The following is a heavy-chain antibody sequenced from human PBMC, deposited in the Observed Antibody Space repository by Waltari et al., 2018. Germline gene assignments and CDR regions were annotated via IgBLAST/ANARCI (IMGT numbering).Heavy chain of an antibody. Sequence: QVQLVQSGAEVKKPGASVKVSCKASGYTFTGYYMHWVRQAPGQGLDWMGRINPNRGGTNDAQKFQGRVTMTRDTSISTAYMELSRLRSDDTAVYYCARDSGSYIDYWGQGTLVTVSS. CDR1: GYTFTGYY. CDR2: INPNRGGT. J-gene: IGHJ4*02. CDR3: ARDSGSYIDY. D-gene: IGHD1-26*01. V-gene: IGHV1-2*06.